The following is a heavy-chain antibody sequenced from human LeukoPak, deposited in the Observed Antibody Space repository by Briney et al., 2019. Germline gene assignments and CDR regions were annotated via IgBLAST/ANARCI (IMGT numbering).Heavy chain of an antibody. CDR1: GFTFSNAW. D-gene: IGHD3-22*01. Sequence: GGSLRLSCAASGFTFSNAWMSWVRQAPGKGLEWVGRIKSKTDGGTTDYAAPVKGRFTISRDDSKNTLYLQMNSLKAEDTAVYYCTTGLDPYDSSGYYGYWGQGTLVTVSS. CDR3: TTGLDPYDSSGYYGY. V-gene: IGHV3-15*01. J-gene: IGHJ4*02. CDR2: IKSKTDGGTT.